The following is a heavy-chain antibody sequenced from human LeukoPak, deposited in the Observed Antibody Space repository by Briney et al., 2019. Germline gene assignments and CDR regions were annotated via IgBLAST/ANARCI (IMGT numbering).Heavy chain of an antibody. V-gene: IGHV4-34*01. Sequence: RSSETLSLTCGVYGGSVSGYYWSWIRQPPGGGLEWIGEINHSGSSNYNPSLKSRVTISIDTSRNQFSLKLTSVTAADTAVYYCAKACTVTTCRWFDPWGQGTLVTVSS. CDR1: GGSVSGYY. CDR2: INHSGSS. CDR3: AKACTVTTCRWFDP. D-gene: IGHD4-17*01. J-gene: IGHJ5*02.